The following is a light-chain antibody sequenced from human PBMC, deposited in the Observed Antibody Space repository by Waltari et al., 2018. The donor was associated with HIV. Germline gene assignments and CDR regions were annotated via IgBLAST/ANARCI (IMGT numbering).Light chain of an antibody. J-gene: IGLJ2*01. Sequence: QSALTQPPSESGSLGQSVTISCTGSSSDIGAYDFVSWFQQHPHSAPKLLLYEVTRRPATVSDRFSGSRSGNTAFLTVAGLQPDDEATYFCSSYGDSLKVLFGGGTNVTVL. CDR3: SSYGDSLKVL. CDR1: SSDIGAYDF. V-gene: IGLV2-8*01. CDR2: EVT.